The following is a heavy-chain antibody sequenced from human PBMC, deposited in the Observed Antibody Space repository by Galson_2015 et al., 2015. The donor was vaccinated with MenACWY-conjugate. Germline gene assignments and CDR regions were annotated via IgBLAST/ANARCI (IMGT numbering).Heavy chain of an antibody. CDR2: IWFDGSNE. D-gene: IGHD3-22*01. Sequence: SLRLSCEASGFTFSSYRMHWVRQAPGKGLERVALIWFDGSNEYYADSVKGRFTISRDSSKNTLYLQMNSLRAEDTAVYYCARGDYDSSGYIFDYWGQGTLVTVSS. J-gene: IGHJ4*02. V-gene: IGHV3-33*01. CDR3: ARGDYDSSGYIFDY. CDR1: GFTFSSYR.